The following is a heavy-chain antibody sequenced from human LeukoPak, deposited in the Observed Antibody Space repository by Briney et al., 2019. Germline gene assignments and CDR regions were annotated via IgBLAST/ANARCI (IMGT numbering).Heavy chain of an antibody. D-gene: IGHD2-15*01. V-gene: IGHV4-59*01. CDR2: LYYSGSS. Sequence: SETLSLTCNVSGASISDYYWSWVRQSPEKGLEWIACLYYSGSSHYNPSLRSRVAISGDTSKNQFSLKLTSVTTADTAVYYCARTIRRGWFDLWGRGTLITVSS. CDR3: ARTIRRGWFDL. J-gene: IGHJ2*01. CDR1: GASISDYY.